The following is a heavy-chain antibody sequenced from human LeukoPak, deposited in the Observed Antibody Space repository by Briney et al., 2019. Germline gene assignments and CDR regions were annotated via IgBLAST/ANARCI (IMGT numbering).Heavy chain of an antibody. CDR2: ISGSGGST. Sequence: GGSLRLSCAASGLTFSSYAMSWVRQAPGKGLEWVSAISGSGGSTYYADSVKGRFTISRDNSKNTLYLQMNSLRAEDTAVYYCAKDRIMTTVTTISSFDYWGQGTLVTVSS. D-gene: IGHD4-17*01. V-gene: IGHV3-23*01. CDR1: GLTFSSYA. CDR3: AKDRIMTTVTTISSFDY. J-gene: IGHJ4*02.